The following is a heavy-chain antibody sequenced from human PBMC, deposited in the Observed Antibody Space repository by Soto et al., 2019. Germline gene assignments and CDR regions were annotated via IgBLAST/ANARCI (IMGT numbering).Heavy chain of an antibody. CDR1: GFTFSSYG. CDR3: ARGRGGAHDY. CDR2: IWYDGSEK. V-gene: IGHV3-33*01. D-gene: IGHD2-15*01. J-gene: IGHJ4*02. Sequence: QVQLVESGGGVVQPGRSLRLSCAASGFTFSSYGMHWVRQAPGKGLEWVAIIWYDGSEKYYADSVKGRFTISRDNSKNRLYLQIKSLRVEDGAVYYCARGRGGAHDYWGQGTLVTVSS.